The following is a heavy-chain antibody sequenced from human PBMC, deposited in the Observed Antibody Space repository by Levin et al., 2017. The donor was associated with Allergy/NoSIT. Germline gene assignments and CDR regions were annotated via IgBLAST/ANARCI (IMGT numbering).Heavy chain of an antibody. CDR1: GFTFSSYE. CDR2: ISSTGSTI. CDR3: ARQLGNFWSGYNYFDY. D-gene: IGHD3-3*01. V-gene: IGHV3-48*03. J-gene: IGHJ4*02. Sequence: GGSLRLSCAASGFTFSSYEMNWVRRAPGKGLEWVSYISSTGSTIYSADSVKGRFTISRDNAKNSLYLHMNSLRAEDTAVYYCARQLGNFWSGYNYFDYWGQRTLVTFSS.